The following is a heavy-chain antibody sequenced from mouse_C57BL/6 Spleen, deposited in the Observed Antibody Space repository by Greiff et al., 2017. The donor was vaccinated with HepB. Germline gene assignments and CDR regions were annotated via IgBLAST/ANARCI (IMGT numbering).Heavy chain of an antibody. D-gene: IGHD2-1*01. CDR3: ARAGGNYGNYEVYFDV. Sequence: EVKLVESGGGLVKPGGSLKLSCAASGFTFSSYAMSWVRQTPEKRLEWVATISDGGSYTYYPDNVKGRFTLSRDNAKNNLYLQMSHLKSEDTAMYYCARAGGNYGNYEVYFDVWGTGTTVTVSS. CDR1: GFTFSSYA. V-gene: IGHV5-4*03. J-gene: IGHJ1*03. CDR2: ISDGGSYT.